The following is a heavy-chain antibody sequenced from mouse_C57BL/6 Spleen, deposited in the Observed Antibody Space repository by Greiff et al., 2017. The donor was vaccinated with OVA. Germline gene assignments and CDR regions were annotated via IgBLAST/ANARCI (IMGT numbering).Heavy chain of an antibody. J-gene: IGHJ4*01. V-gene: IGHV1-69*01. CDR3: ARGELRYCDLDY. CDR2: IDPSDSYT. Sequence: QVQLQQPGAELVMPGASVKLSCKASGYTFTSYWMHWVKQRPGQGLEWIGGIDPSDSYTNYNQKFKGKATLTVDKSSSTAYMQLSSLTSEDSAVYDCARGELRYCDLDYWGQGTSVTVSS. CDR1: GYTFTSYW. D-gene: IGHD2-4*01.